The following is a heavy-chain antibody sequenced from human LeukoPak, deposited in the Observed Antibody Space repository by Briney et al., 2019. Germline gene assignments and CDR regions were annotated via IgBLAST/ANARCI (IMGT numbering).Heavy chain of an antibody. J-gene: IGHJ4*02. Sequence: GGSLRLSCAASGFTFDDYAMHWVRQAPGKGLEWVSGISWNSGSIGYADPVKGRFTISRDNAKNSLYLQMNSLRAEDTALYYCAKDIAVWGSYASHFDYWGQGTLVTVSS. V-gene: IGHV3-9*01. CDR3: AKDIAVWGSYASHFDY. CDR1: GFTFDDYA. CDR2: ISWNSGSI. D-gene: IGHD3-16*01.